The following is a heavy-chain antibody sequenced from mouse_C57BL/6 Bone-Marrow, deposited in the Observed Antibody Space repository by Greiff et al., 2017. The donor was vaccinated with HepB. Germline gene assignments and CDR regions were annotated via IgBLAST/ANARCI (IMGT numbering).Heavy chain of an antibody. D-gene: IGHD2-14*01. V-gene: IGHV1-26*01. CDR2: INPNNGGT. Sequence: SFHSSFSTFTYYSIHFVKPIHGKSLEWIVDINPNNGGTSYNQKFKGKATLTVDKSSSTAYMELRSLTSEDSAVYYCAREVFVWGTGTTVTVSS. J-gene: IGHJ1*03. CDR3: AREVFV. CDR1: FSTFTYYS.